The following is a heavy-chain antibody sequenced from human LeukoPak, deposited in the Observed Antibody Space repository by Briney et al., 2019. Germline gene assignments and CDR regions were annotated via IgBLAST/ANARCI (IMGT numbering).Heavy chain of an antibody. CDR1: GFTFSGHS. CDR2: ITTGNDK. Sequence: ESLRLSCAASGFTFSGHSMNWVRQAPGKGLEWVSSITTGNDKFYAGSVKGRFTISRDDAKNSLYLQMNSLRVEDTALYYCARDPGDHDYWGQGILVTVSS. V-gene: IGHV3-21*01. D-gene: IGHD3-10*01. J-gene: IGHJ4*02. CDR3: ARDPGDHDY.